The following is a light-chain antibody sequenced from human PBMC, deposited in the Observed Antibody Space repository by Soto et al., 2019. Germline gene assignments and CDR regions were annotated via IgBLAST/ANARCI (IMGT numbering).Light chain of an antibody. CDR1: SSNIGNNA. CDR2: DDD. CDR3: AAWDDSLNGQV. J-gene: IGLJ3*02. Sequence: QSVLTQPPSVSGAPRQRVTISCSGSSSNIGNNAVNWYQQLPGKAPKLLIYDDDVLSSGVSDRFSASKSGTSASLAISGLHSEDEADYYCAAWDDSLNGQVFGGGTKLTVL. V-gene: IGLV1-36*01.